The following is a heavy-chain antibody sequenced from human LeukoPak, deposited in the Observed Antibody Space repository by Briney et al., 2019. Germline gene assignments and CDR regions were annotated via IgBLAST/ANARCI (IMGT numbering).Heavy chain of an antibody. D-gene: IGHD3-22*01. CDR1: GGTFSSYA. CDR3: ARGAYYDSSGYSPE. CDR2: IIPIFGTA. V-gene: IGHV1-69*05. Sequence: SVKVSCKASGGTFSSYAISWVRQAPGQGLERMGGIIPIFGTANYAQKFQGRVTITTDESTSTAYMELSSLRSEDTAVYYCARGAYYDSSGYSPEWGQGTLVTVSS. J-gene: IGHJ4*02.